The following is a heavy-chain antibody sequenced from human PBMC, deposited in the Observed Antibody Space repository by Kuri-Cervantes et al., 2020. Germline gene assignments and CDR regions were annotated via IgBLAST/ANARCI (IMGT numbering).Heavy chain of an antibody. D-gene: IGHD4-17*01. V-gene: IGHV1-58*01. CDR2: IVVGSGNT. CDR1: GFTFPRSA. CDR3: AAQSSVYGLAFDI. J-gene: IGHJ3*02. Sequence: VKVSRQAFGFTFPRSAVQWVRPARGQRLEWIGWIVVGSGNTNSEQKFQERVTITKDMSTSTAYMELSSLRSEDTAVYYRAAQSSVYGLAFDIWGQGTMVTVSS.